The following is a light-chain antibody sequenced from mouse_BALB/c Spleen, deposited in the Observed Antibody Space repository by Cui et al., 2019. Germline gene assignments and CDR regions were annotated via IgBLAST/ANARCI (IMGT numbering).Light chain of an antibody. J-gene: IGKJ1*01. CDR2: WAS. CDR3: QQYSSYPWT. Sequence: DIMMTQSHNFMSTSVGDRVSITCKASQDVGTAVAWYQQKPGQSPKLLIYWASTRHTGVPDRFTGSGSGTDFTLTISNVQSEDLADYFCQQYSSYPWTFGGGTKLEIK. V-gene: IGKV6-23*01. CDR1: QDVGTA.